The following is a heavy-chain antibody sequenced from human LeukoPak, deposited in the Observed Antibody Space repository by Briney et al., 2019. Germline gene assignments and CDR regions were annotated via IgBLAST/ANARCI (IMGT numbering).Heavy chain of an antibody. J-gene: IGHJ4*02. V-gene: IGHV3-21*01. CDR2: ISSSSSYI. CDR1: GFTFSSYS. D-gene: IGHD6-6*01. CDR3: ARDGKLEDLFDY. Sequence: GGSLRLSCAASGFTFSSYSMDWVRQAPGKGLEWVSSISSSSSYIYYADSVKGRFTISRDNAKNSLYLQMNSLRAEDTAVYYCARDGKLEDLFDYWGQGTLVTVSS.